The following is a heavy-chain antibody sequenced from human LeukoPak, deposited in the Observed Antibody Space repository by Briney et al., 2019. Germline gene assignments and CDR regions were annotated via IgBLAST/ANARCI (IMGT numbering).Heavy chain of an antibody. Sequence: SVKVSCKASGGTFSSYAISWVRQAPGQGLEWMGGIIPIFGTANYAQKFQGRVTITADESTSTAYMELSSLRSEDTAVYYCARSPPSHYYDSSGLFDYWGQGTLVTVSS. CDR2: IIPIFGTA. J-gene: IGHJ4*02. CDR1: GGTFSSYA. D-gene: IGHD3-22*01. V-gene: IGHV1-69*13. CDR3: ARSPPSHYYDSSGLFDY.